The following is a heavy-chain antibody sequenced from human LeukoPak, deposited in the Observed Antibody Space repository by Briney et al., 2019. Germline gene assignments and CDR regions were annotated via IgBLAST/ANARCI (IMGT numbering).Heavy chain of an antibody. CDR1: GFTFSSYA. Sequence: GGSLRLSCAASGFTFSSYAMSWVRPAPGKGLEWVSAISGSGGSTYYADSVKGRFTISRDNSKNTLYLQMNSLRAEDTAVYYCAKLYSSGWSNHMDVWGKGTTVTVSS. CDR2: ISGSGGST. J-gene: IGHJ6*03. D-gene: IGHD6-19*01. V-gene: IGHV3-23*01. CDR3: AKLYSSGWSNHMDV.